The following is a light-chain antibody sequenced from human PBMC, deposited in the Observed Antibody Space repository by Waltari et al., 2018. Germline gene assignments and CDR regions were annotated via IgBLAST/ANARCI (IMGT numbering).Light chain of an antibody. CDR3: ATWDDSRSF. CDR2: END. Sequence: QSVLTQPPSVSGTPGQRITISCSGSGSNIKSSYIYWYQKLAGSAPKLLIFENDQRPSGVPDRFSASKSGTSASLAINGLRSEDEALYYCATWDDSRSFFGGGTKLTVL. CDR1: GSNIKSSY. V-gene: IGLV1-47*01. J-gene: IGLJ2*01.